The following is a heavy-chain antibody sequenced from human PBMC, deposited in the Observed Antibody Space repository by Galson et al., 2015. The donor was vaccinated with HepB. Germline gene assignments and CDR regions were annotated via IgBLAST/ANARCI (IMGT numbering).Heavy chain of an antibody. CDR3: ARAYSSGYYYGAFDA. Sequence: SVKVSCKASGYTFIGYYIHWVRLAPGQGLEWMGRINPDSGGTDYAQKFQGTVTMTRNTSTSKAYMEPSSLRSDYPVVYYCARAYSSGYYYGAFDAWGQGTMVTVS. CDR1: GYTFIGYY. J-gene: IGHJ3*01. CDR2: INPDSGGT. V-gene: IGHV1-2*05. D-gene: IGHD3-22*01.